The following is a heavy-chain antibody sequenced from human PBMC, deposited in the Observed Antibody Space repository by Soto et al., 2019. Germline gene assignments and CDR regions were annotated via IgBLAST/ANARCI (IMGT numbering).Heavy chain of an antibody. J-gene: IGHJ3*02. CDR3: ARLDQLPDAFDI. CDR1: GFPLSTSVMC. CDR2: IEWDDDK. Sequence: SGPTLVNPTQTLTLTCTFSGFPLSTSVMCESWIRQPPGKALEWLARIEWDDDKYYSTSLKTRLTISKDTSKNQVVLTMTNMDPVDTATYYCARLDQLPDAFDIWGQGTMVTVSS. V-gene: IGHV2-70*11. D-gene: IGHD2-2*01.